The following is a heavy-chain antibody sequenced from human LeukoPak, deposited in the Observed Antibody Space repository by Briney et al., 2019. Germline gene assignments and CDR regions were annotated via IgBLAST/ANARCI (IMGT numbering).Heavy chain of an antibody. J-gene: IGHJ4*02. D-gene: IGHD1-26*01. Sequence: PGGSLRLSCAASGFTFSSYGMHWVRQAPGKGLEWVAVVSYDGSNKYYADSVKGRFTISRDNAKNSLYLQMNSLRDEDTALYYCARIQLLHDSFDHWGQGTLVTVSS. V-gene: IGHV3-30*03. CDR1: GFTFSSYG. CDR3: ARIQLLHDSFDH. CDR2: VSYDGSNK.